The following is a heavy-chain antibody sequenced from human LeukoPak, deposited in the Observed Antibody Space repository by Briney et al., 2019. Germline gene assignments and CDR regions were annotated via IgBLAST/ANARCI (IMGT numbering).Heavy chain of an antibody. J-gene: IGHJ4*02. CDR1: GFTFSSYA. Sequence: GGSLRLSCAASGFTFSSYAMSWARQAPGKGLEWVSAISGSGGSTYYADSVKGRFTISRDNSKNTLYLQMNSLRAEDSAVYYCAKQEWELGFGYWGQGTLVTVSS. D-gene: IGHD1-26*01. CDR3: AKQEWELGFGY. V-gene: IGHV3-23*01. CDR2: ISGSGGST.